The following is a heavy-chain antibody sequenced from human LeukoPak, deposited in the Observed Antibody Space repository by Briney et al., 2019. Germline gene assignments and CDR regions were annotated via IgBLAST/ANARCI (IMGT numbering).Heavy chain of an antibody. D-gene: IGHD1-14*01. V-gene: IGHV1-46*04. Sequence: ASVKLSCKASGYTFTSYYMHWVRQAPGQRLEWMGIINPSGGSTSYTQKLQGRVTMTRETSTSTAYMELSSLRSDATAVYYCATTPQGGTPDLKNAFDIWGQGTMVTVSS. CDR3: ATTPQGGTPDLKNAFDI. CDR2: INPSGGST. CDR1: GYTFTSYY. J-gene: IGHJ3*02.